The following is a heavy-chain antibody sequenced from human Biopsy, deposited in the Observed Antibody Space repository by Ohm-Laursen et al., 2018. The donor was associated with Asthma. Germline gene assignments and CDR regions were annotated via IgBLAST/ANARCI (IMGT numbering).Heavy chain of an antibody. J-gene: IGHJ4*02. V-gene: IGHV7-4-1*02. D-gene: IGHD3-22*01. CDR2: INTNTGNP. CDR3: ARMISYYHEMRAPFFDY. CDR1: GYTVTRYA. Sequence: ASVKVSCNASGYTVTRYAINWVRRAPGQGLEWMGWINTNTGNPTYAQGFTGRFVFSLDTSVNTAHLQISSLKAEDTAVYYCARMISYYHEMRAPFFDYWGQGTLVTVSS.